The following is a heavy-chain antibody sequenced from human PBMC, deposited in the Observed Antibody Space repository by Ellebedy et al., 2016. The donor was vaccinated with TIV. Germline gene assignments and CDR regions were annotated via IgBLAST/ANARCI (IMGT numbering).Heavy chain of an antibody. CDR1: GYTFTGYF. V-gene: IGHV1-2*04. D-gene: IGHD5-24*01. Sequence: ASVKVSCKASGYTFTGYFVHWVRQAPGQGLEWMGWINPNSGATNCAQKFQGWVTMTRDTSISTAYMELSRLRSDDTAVYYCARQEMATIGDAFDIWGQGTMVTVSS. J-gene: IGHJ3*02. CDR2: INPNSGAT. CDR3: ARQEMATIGDAFDI.